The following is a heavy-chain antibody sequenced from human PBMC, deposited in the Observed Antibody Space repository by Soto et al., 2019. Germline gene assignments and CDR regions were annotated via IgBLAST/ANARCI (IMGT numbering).Heavy chain of an antibody. V-gene: IGHV4-61*01. CDR3: ARDKITGLFDY. Sequence: SETLSLTCTVSGGSVSRGNYYWRWIRQPPGTGLEWIGEINHSGSTNYNPSLKSRVTISVDTSKNQFSLKLTSVTAADTAVYYCARDKITGLFDYWGQGTLVTVSS. J-gene: IGHJ4*02. D-gene: IGHD2-8*02. CDR1: GGSVSRGNYY. CDR2: INHSGST.